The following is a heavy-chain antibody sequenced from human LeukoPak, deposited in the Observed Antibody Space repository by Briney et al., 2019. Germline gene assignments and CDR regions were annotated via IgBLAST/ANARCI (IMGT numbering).Heavy chain of an antibody. CDR2: ISGGDDKT. CDR3: AKTDSFGSRGPGYFDY. J-gene: IGHJ4*02. V-gene: IGHV3-23*01. Sequence: GGSLRLSCAASGFTFSNYAMSWVRQAPGKGLDWVSAISGGDDKTFYADSVQGHFTMSRDNSKNTLYLQMNSLRVEDTAVYYCAKTDSFGSRGPGYFDYWGQGTLVTVSS. CDR1: GFTFSNYA. D-gene: IGHD5-18*01.